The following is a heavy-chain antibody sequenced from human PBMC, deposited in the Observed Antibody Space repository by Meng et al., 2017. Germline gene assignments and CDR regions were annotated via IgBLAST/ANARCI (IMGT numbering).Heavy chain of an antibody. D-gene: IGHD3-9*01. CDR3: AHRPGNYVILTGYTHAFDI. CDR1: GFSLSTSGVG. CDR2: IYWNDDK. J-gene: IGHJ3*02. Sequence: SGPTLVKPTQTHTLTCNYSGFSLSTSGVGVGWIRQPPGKALEWLEVIYWNDDKRYSPSLKSRLTITKDTTKNRVILTMTNMDPVDTATYYCAHRPGNYVILTGYTHAFDIWGQGTMVTVSS. V-gene: IGHV2-5*01.